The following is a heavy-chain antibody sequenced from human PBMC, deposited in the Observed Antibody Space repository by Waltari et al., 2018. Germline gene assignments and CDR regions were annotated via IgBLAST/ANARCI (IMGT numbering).Heavy chain of an antibody. J-gene: IGHJ3*02. CDR3: AKKNDEVFDRNGLVYDAFDM. CDR1: GFTFDDYS. D-gene: IGHD3-22*01. Sequence: EVQLVESGGGLVQPGRSLRLSCVASGFTFDDYSIHWFRRAPGKGLEWVAGVNWNSGSIGYGDSVKGRFTISRDNARNSLYLQMSGLTSEDTALYYCAKKNDEVFDRNGLVYDAFDMWGQGTMVTVSS. V-gene: IGHV3-9*01. CDR2: VNWNSGSI.